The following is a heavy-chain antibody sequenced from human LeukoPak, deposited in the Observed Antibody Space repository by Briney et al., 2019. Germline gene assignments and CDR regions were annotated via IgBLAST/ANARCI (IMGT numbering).Heavy chain of an antibody. CDR1: GYTFTGYY. D-gene: IGHD6-6*01. Sequence: ASVKVSCKASGYTFTGYYMHWVRQAPGQGLEWMGWINPNSGGTNYAQKFQGWVTMTRDTSISTAYMELSRLRSDDTAVYYCARDAEYSSSSSLGYWGQGTLVTVSS. V-gene: IGHV1-2*04. CDR2: INPNSGGT. CDR3: ARDAEYSSSSSLGY. J-gene: IGHJ4*02.